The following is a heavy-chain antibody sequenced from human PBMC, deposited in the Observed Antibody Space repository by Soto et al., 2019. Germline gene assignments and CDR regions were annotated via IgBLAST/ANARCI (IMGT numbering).Heavy chain of an antibody. D-gene: IGHD2-15*01. J-gene: IGHJ4*02. CDR1: GYTLINNY. CDR2: IDPFDGTR. Sequence: GASVKVSCKASGYTLINNYMHWVRQAPGQGLEWMGIIDPFDGTRAFAQKFLGRLTITRDTSTSTVYMELNSLTSEDTAVYYCAREAARHCSPTSCPGDSWGQGTQVTVSS. CDR3: AREAARHCSPTSCPGDS. V-gene: IGHV1-46*01.